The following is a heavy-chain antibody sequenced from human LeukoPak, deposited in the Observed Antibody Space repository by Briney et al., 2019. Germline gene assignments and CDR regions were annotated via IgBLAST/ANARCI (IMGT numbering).Heavy chain of an antibody. Sequence: GGSLRLSCAASGFTFSDYYMSWIRQAPGKGLEWVSYISSSGSTIYYADSVKGRFTISRDNAKNSLYLQMNSLRAEDTAVYYCARDMAPPGDYYYYGMDVWGQGTTVTVSS. J-gene: IGHJ6*02. CDR3: ARDMAPPGDYYYYGMDV. V-gene: IGHV3-11*01. D-gene: IGHD3-10*01. CDR1: GFTFSDYY. CDR2: ISSSGSTI.